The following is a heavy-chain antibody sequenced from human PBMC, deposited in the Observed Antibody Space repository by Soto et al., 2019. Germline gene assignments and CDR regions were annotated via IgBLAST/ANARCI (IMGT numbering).Heavy chain of an antibody. V-gene: IGHV3-21*01. CDR2: ISSSSSYI. Sequence: GGSLRLSCAASGFTFSSYSMNWVRQAPGKGLEWVSSISSSSSYIYYADSVKGRFTISRDNAKNSLYLQMNSLRAEDTAVYYCARDKKSSGWYSWFDPWGQGTLVTVSS. CDR3: ARDKKSSGWYSWFDP. J-gene: IGHJ5*02. D-gene: IGHD6-19*01. CDR1: GFTFSSYS.